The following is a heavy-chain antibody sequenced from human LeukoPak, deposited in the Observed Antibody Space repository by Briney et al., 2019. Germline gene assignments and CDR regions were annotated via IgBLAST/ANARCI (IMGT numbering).Heavy chain of an antibody. J-gene: IGHJ4*02. CDR2: ISGGGGST. CDR3: VRGPHYGTRSDYFDF. Sequence: GGSLRLSCAASGFTFSSYAMSWVRQAPGKGLEWVSAISGGGGSTYSADSVKGRFTISRDNAESSLFLQMNSLRVDDTAVYYCVRGPHYGTRSDYFDFWGQGTHVTVSS. D-gene: IGHD3-10*01. V-gene: IGHV3-23*01. CDR1: GFTFSSYA.